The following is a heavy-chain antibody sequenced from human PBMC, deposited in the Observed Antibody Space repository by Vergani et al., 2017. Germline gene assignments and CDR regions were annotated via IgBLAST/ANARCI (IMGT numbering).Heavy chain of an antibody. D-gene: IGHD4-23*01. CDR1: GGTFSSYT. J-gene: IGHJ4*02. V-gene: IGHV1-69*08. Sequence: HVQLVQSGAEVKKPGSSVKVSCKASGGTFSSYTISWVRQAPGQGLEWMGRIIPILGIANYAQKFQGRVTITADKSTSTAYMELSSLRSEDTAVYYCARDLLGGNPEDYWDQGILIIVSS. CDR3: ARDLLGGNPEDY. CDR2: IIPILGIA.